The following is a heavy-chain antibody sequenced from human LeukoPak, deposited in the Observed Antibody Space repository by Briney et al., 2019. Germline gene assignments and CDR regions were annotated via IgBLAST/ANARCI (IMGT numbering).Heavy chain of an antibody. CDR1: GGSVSSGSYS. V-gene: IGHV4-39*01. CDR2: NRFRGRS. Sequence: SETLSLTCTVSGGSVSSGSYSWDWIRPPPGKELESIGSNRFRGRSYYNPSLKSRVTISVDTYKYQFSLKVISVTAADTAIYYCARQLRRGYRYGQFDYWGQGTLVAVSS. J-gene: IGHJ4*02. CDR3: ARQLRRGYRYGQFDY. D-gene: IGHD5-18*01.